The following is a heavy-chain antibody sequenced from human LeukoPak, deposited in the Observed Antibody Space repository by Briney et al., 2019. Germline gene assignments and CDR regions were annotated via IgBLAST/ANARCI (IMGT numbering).Heavy chain of an antibody. CDR2: IRSKAYGGTT. D-gene: IGHD5-24*01. J-gene: IGHJ4*02. CDR3: TRRGGYSYYDY. CDR1: GFTFGDCA. V-gene: IGHV3-49*04. Sequence: GGSLRLSCTASGFTFGDCAMSWVRQAPGKGLEWVGFIRSKAYGGTTEYAASVKGRFTISRDDSKSIAYLQMNSLKTEDTAVYYCTRRGGYSYYDYWGQGTLVTVSS.